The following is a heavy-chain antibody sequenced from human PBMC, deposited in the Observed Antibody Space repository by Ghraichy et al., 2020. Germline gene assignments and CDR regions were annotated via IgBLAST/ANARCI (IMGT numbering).Heavy chain of an antibody. V-gene: IGHV4-59*01. D-gene: IGHD3-16*02. CDR2: MHNTGTT. Sequence: GSLSLTCSVSDGSISGYFWNWIRQPPGKRLEWIANMHNTGTTNYNPSLKSRVTISIDTSKNQFSLKLSSVTAADTAVYYCAREKVDPYNYFDYWGRGTLVTVSS. CDR1: DGSISGYF. CDR3: AREKVDPYNYFDY. J-gene: IGHJ4*02.